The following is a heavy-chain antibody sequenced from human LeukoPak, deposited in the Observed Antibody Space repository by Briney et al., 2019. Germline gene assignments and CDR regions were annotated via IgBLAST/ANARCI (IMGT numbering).Heavy chain of an antibody. CDR3: TRHLTLYGDISPWGYYYYYMDV. CDR2: LRSKANSYAT. V-gene: IGHV3-73*01. Sequence: GGSLKLSCAASGFTFSGSAMHWVRQASGKGLEWVGRLRSKANSYATAYAASVKGRFTISRDDSKNTAYLQMNSLKTEDTAVYYCTRHLTLYGDISPWGYYYYYMDVWGKGTTVTVSS. J-gene: IGHJ6*03. D-gene: IGHD4-17*01. CDR1: GFTFSGSA.